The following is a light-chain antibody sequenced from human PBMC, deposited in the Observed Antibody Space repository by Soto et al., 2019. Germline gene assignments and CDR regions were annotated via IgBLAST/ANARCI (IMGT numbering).Light chain of an antibody. Sequence: DIQMTQSPTSLSASVGDRVTITCRASQDIRNFVAWYQQKPGKAPKLLIYAASTLQSGVPSRFSGSGSGTDFTLTNSSLQPEDVATYSCQKYSSVPVFGPGTTGEIK. V-gene: IGKV1-27*01. CDR1: QDIRNF. CDR2: AAS. CDR3: QKYSSVPV. J-gene: IGKJ3*01.